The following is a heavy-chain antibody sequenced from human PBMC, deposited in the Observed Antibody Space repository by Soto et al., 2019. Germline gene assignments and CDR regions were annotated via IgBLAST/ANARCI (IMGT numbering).Heavy chain of an antibody. CDR2: ISYDGSNK. Sequence: GGSLRLSCAASGFTFSSYAMHWVRQAPGKGLEWVAVISYDGSNKYYADSVKGRFTISRDNSKNTLYLQMNSLRAEDTAVYYCAKDRRGSGSYHPGVYYYYGMDVWGQGTTVTVSS. J-gene: IGHJ6*02. CDR1: GFTFSSYA. D-gene: IGHD3-10*01. CDR3: AKDRRGSGSYHPGVYYYYGMDV. V-gene: IGHV3-30*04.